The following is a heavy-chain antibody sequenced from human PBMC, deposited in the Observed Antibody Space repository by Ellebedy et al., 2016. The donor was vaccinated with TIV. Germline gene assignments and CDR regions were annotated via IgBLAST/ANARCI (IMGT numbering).Heavy chain of an antibody. D-gene: IGHD6-19*01. CDR3: ARARGWYGSDGMDV. Sequence: PGGSLRLSCAASGFTVSSNYMSWVRRAPGQVLGWVSVIYGGGNTAYAEHVEGRFTISRDNSKNTVYLQMNSLRAEDTAVYYCARARGWYGSDGMDVWGEGTTVTVSS. J-gene: IGHJ6*04. V-gene: IGHV3-53*01. CDR1: GFTVSSNY. CDR2: IYGGGNT.